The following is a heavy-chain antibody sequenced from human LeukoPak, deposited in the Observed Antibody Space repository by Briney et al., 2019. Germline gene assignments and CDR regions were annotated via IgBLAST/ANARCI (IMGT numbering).Heavy chain of an antibody. CDR2: IIPILGIA. Sequence: SVKVSCKASGGTFSSYAISWVRQAPGQGLEWMGRIIPILGIANYAQKFQGRVTITADKSTSTAYMELSSLRSEDTAVYYCARDPPGYSSSINISDYWGQGTLVTVSS. CDR1: GGTFSSYA. D-gene: IGHD6-19*01. CDR3: ARDPPGYSSSINISDY. J-gene: IGHJ4*02. V-gene: IGHV1-69*04.